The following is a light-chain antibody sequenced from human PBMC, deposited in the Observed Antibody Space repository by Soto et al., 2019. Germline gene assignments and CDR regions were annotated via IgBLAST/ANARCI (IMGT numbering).Light chain of an antibody. CDR2: LNSDGSH. CDR3: QTWVSGTHV. CDR1: SGYSNYG. V-gene: IGLV4-69*01. J-gene: IGLJ2*01. Sequence: QSVLTQSPSASASLGASVKLTCTLRSGYSNYGIAWHQQQPEKGPRYLMNLNSDGSHTKGDGIPDRFSGSSSGAERYLTISSLQSEDEADYYCQTWVSGTHVFGGGTKLTVL.